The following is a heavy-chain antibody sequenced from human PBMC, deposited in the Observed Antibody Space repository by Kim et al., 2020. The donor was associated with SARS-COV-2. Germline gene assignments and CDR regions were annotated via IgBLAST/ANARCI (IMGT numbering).Heavy chain of an antibody. CDR3: ATHDSSGYSLGVLNWFDP. D-gene: IGHD3-22*01. J-gene: IGHJ5*02. CDR2: IYYSGNT. Sequence: SETLSLTCTVSGGSISSSDYYWGWIRQPPGKGLEWIGSIYYSGNTYYNPSLKSRVTISVDTSKNHFSLKLSSVTAADTAVYYCATHDSSGYSLGVLNWFDPWGQGTLVTVSS. CDR1: GGSISSSDYY. V-gene: IGHV4-39*01.